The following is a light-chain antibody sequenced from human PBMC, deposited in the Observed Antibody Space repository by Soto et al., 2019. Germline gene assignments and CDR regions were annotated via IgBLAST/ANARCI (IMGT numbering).Light chain of an antibody. CDR1: QSVYSN. J-gene: IGKJ1*01. CDR2: GAS. Sequence: PRLLSVSPGERAAGSGGGSQSVYSNLAWYQQKPGQAPRLLIYGASSRATGIPDRFSGSGSGTDFTLTISTLEPADLAVYYCQKYRSSAWTFGQGTQVEIK. V-gene: IGKV3-20*01. CDR3: QKYRSSAWT.